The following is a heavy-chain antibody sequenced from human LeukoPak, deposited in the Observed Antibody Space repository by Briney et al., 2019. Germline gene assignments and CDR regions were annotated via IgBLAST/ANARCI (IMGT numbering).Heavy chain of an antibody. CDR1: GFTFSSYA. CDR2: ISYDGSNK. D-gene: IGHD4-17*01. J-gene: IGHJ4*02. Sequence: GGPLRLSCAASGFTFSSYAMHWVRQAPGKGLEWVAVISYDGSNKYYADSVKGRFTISRDNSKNTLYLQMNSLRAEDTAVYYCARAYLTVTTGDLGYWGQGTLVTVSS. V-gene: IGHV3-30-3*01. CDR3: ARAYLTVTTGDLGY.